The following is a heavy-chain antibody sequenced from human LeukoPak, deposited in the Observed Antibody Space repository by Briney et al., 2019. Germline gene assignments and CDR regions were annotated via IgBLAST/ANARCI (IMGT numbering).Heavy chain of an antibody. CDR3: ARSTSDIAARPIDY. CDR2: IYSGGTT. CDR1: GFTFSTYS. D-gene: IGHD6-6*01. V-gene: IGHV3-53*01. J-gene: IGHJ4*02. Sequence: GGSLRLSCAASGFTFSTYSINWVRQAPGKGLEWVSVIYSGGTTYHADSVKGRFTISRDNSKNTLYLQMNSLRAEDTAVYYCARSTSDIAARPIDYWGQGSLVTVSS.